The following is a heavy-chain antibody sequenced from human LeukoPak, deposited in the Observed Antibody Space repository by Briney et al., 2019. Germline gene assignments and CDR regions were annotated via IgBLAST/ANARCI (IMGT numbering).Heavy chain of an antibody. CDR3: AREPGRVSEFSFDY. Sequence: SQTLSLTCTVSGVSISSGSDYWTWIPQPAGKGLEGIGRMYTSGSTHYNPSLKSRPSISVDTSKNLFSLNLSSVTAADTAVYYCAREPGRVSEFSFDYWGQGILVTVSS. CDR2: MYTSGST. J-gene: IGHJ4*02. D-gene: IGHD2-2*01. CDR1: GVSISSGSDY. V-gene: IGHV4-61*02.